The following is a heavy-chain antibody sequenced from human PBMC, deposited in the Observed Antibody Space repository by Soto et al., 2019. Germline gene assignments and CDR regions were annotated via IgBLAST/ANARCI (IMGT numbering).Heavy chain of an antibody. Sequence: ASVKVSCKASGYTFTSYYMHWVRQAPGQGLEWMGIINPSGGSTSYAQKFQGRVTMTRDTSTSTVYMELSSLRSEDTAVYYCAKAAAGTHYYYYGMDVWGQGTTVTSP. CDR1: GYTFTSYY. CDR3: AKAAAGTHYYYYGMDV. D-gene: IGHD6-13*01. V-gene: IGHV1-46*01. CDR2: INPSGGST. J-gene: IGHJ6*02.